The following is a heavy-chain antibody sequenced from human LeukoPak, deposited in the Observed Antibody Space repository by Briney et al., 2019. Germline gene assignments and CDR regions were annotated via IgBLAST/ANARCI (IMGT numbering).Heavy chain of an antibody. Sequence: SQTLSLTCAISGDSVSSKTEAWNWIRQSPSRGLEWLGRTYYRSKWFNDYAVSVKSRITVNPDTSRSQFSLQLNSVTPDDTAVYFCARERGLGSSQTLFDYWGQGTLVTVSS. CDR3: ARERGLGSSQTLFDY. D-gene: IGHD3-10*01. CDR2: TYYRSKWFN. J-gene: IGHJ4*02. V-gene: IGHV6-1*01. CDR1: GDSVSSKTEA.